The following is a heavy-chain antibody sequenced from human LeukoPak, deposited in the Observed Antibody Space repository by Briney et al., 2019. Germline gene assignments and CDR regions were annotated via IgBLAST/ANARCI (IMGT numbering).Heavy chain of an antibody. Sequence: ASVKVSCKASGYSFTGYYIHWVRQAPGQGLEWMAWINPNSGHTNFAQKFQDRVTMTRDTSISTLYMDLSRLISDDTAVFFCARGYYDSSDFEYFQHWGQGTLVTVSS. CDR3: ARGYYDSSDFEYFQH. CDR2: INPNSGHT. D-gene: IGHD3-22*01. V-gene: IGHV1-2*02. J-gene: IGHJ1*01. CDR1: GYSFTGYY.